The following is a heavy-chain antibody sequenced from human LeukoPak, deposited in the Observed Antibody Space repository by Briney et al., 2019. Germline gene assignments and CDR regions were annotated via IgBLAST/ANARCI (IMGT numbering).Heavy chain of an antibody. Sequence: GGSLRLSCVVSGFTFSDYAMSWVRQAPGKGLEWVSAIGGGGESTYYEDSVKGRFTISRDNSKNTLYLQMNSLRAEDTAVYYCAKDHDFWSGYSDYWGQGTLVTVSS. J-gene: IGHJ4*02. CDR1: GFTFSDYA. CDR2: IGGGGEST. V-gene: IGHV3-23*01. D-gene: IGHD3-3*01. CDR3: AKDHDFWSGYSDY.